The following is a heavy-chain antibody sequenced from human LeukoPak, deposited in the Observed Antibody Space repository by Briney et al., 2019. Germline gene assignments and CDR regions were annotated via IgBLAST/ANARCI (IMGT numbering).Heavy chain of an antibody. D-gene: IGHD5-24*01. CDR1: GGSFSGYY. CDR2: INHSGST. Sequence: PSETLSLTCAVYGGSFSGYYWSWIRQPPGKGLEWIGEINHSGSTNYNPSLKSRVTITVDTSKNQFSLKLSSVTAADTAVYYCARGSGDGYNYDYWGQGTLVTVSS. V-gene: IGHV4-34*01. CDR3: ARGSGDGYNYDY. J-gene: IGHJ4*02.